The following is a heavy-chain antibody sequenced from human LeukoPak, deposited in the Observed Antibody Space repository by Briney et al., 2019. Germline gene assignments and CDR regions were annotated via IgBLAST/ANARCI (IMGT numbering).Heavy chain of an antibody. CDR2: ISYDGSNK. V-gene: IGHV3-30-3*01. J-gene: IGHJ4*02. CDR3: AKDMAEMATIGCDY. D-gene: IGHD5-24*01. Sequence: GRSLRLSCAASGFTFSSYAMHWVRQAPGKGLEWVAVISYDGSNKYYADSVKGRFTISRDNAKNSLYLQMNSLRAEDTALYYCAKDMAEMATIGCDYWGQGTLVTVSS. CDR1: GFTFSSYA.